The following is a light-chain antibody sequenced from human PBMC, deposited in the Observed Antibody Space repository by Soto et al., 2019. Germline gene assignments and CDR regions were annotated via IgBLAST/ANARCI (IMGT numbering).Light chain of an antibody. Sequence: EIVLTQSPATLSLSPGERATLSCRASQSVSRYLAWYQQKPGQDPRLLLYDASNRATGIPARFSGSGSGTDLTLSISSLEPEDFAVYYCHQRSNLWTFGQGTKVEIK. CDR1: QSVSRY. V-gene: IGKV3-11*01. CDR2: DAS. CDR3: HQRSNLWT. J-gene: IGKJ1*01.